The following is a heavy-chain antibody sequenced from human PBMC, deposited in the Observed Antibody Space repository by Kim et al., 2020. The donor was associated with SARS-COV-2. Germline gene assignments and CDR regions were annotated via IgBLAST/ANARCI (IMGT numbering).Heavy chain of an antibody. D-gene: IGHD1-26*01. J-gene: IGHJ4*02. CDR3: ARHREEVGSYFLIDY. Sequence: PSLQGQVTISADKSISTAYLQWSSLKASDTAMYYCARHREEVGSYFLIDYWGQGTLVTVSS. V-gene: IGHV5-51*01.